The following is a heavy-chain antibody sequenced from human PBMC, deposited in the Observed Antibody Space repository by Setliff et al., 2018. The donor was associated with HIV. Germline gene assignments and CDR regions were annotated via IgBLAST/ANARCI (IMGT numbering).Heavy chain of an antibody. Sequence: ASVKVSCKASGYTFTGYYMHWVRQAPGQGLEWMGWINPNNGGTNYAQKFQGRVTMTRDTSISTAYMELSRLRSDDTAVYYCARVVVRGVTFIAEYFQHWGQGTLVT. CDR1: GYTFTGYY. CDR3: ARVVVRGVTFIAEYFQH. CDR2: INPNNGGT. D-gene: IGHD3-10*01. V-gene: IGHV1-2*02. J-gene: IGHJ1*01.